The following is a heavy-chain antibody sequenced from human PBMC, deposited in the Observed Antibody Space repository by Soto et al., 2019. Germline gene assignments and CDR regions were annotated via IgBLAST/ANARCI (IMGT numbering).Heavy chain of an antibody. V-gene: IGHV1-46*01. CDR1: GYTFTTYY. CDR2: INPNGGST. CDR3: ARAGYCSGGTCFHGNCDY. Sequence: QVQLVQSGAEVKRPGASVKVSCKASGYTFTTYYMHWVRQAPGQGLEWLGIINPNGGSTTYAQKFQGRVTMTGDTSTSTVCLELGSLRSEDTAVYYCARAGYCSGGTCFHGNCDYWGQGTLVTVSA. J-gene: IGHJ4*02. D-gene: IGHD2-15*01.